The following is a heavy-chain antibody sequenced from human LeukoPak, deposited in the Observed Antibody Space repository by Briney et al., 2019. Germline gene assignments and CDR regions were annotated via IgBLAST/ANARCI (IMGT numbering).Heavy chain of an antibody. CDR1: GFTFSSYW. D-gene: IGHD1-1*01. J-gene: IGHJ4*02. CDR2: ISATASNT. CDR3: ARDWYNSLNYFDY. V-gene: IGHV3-23*01. Sequence: GGSLRLSCAASGFTFSSYWMHWVRQAPGKGLEWVSAISATASNTYYADSVKGRFTISRDNSNSTLYLQMNSLRVDDTAVYYCARDWYNSLNYFDYWGQGSLVTVSS.